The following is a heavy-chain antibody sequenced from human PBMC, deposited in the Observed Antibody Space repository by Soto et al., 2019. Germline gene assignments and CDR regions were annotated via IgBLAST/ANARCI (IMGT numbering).Heavy chain of an antibody. CDR1: GYTFTTQT. J-gene: IGHJ4*02. CDR2: INVGNSNT. Sequence: ALVKVSCKTSGYTFTTQTIHWVRHAPGQSLEWLGWINVGNSNTKYSLKFQGRVTITIDTSASTAYMELSSLRSEDTAIYYCARDFFASFDYWGQGSLVTSPQ. D-gene: IGHD3-3*01. CDR3: ARDFFASFDY. V-gene: IGHV1-3*01.